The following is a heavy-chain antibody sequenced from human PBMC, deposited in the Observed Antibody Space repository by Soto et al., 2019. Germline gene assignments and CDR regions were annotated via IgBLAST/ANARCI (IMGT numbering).Heavy chain of an antibody. CDR3: ARLVYETRLNYMYFDF. D-gene: IGHD3-10*01. V-gene: IGHV4-4*02. Sequence: SETLSLTCAVSGVSLTSGNWWTWVRQSPQRGLEYIGEIFHDGTANYYPSFERRVAMSVDTSRNQFSLKLTSVTAADTAVYFCARLVYETRLNYMYFDFWGPGPLVTVSS. CDR2: IFHDGTA. CDR1: GVSLTSGNW. J-gene: IGHJ4*02.